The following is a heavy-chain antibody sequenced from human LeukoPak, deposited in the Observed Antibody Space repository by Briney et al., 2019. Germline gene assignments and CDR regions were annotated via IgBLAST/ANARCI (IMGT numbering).Heavy chain of an antibody. CDR1: GGTFSSYA. D-gene: IGHD3-22*01. J-gene: IGHJ3*02. CDR2: IIPILGIA. CDR3: AKTTNYYGSSGYYYGLLDAFDI. Sequence: GASVKVSCKASGGTFSSYAISWVRQAPGQGLEWMGRIIPILGIANYAQKFQGRVTITADKSTSTAYMELSSLRSEDTAVYYCAKTTNYYGSSGYYYGLLDAFDIGGQGTMVTVSS. V-gene: IGHV1-69*04.